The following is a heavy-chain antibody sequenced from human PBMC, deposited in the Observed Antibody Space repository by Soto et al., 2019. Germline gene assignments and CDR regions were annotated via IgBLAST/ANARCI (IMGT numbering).Heavy chain of an antibody. CDR1: GYTFTSYA. V-gene: IGHV1-3*01. Sequence: ASVKVSCKASGYTFTSYAMHWVRQAPGQRVEWMGWINAGNGNTKYSQKFQGRVTITRDTSASTAYMELSSLRSEDTAVYYCARVKKSSSWYGTPGGYYYYGMDVWGQGTTVTVSS. J-gene: IGHJ6*02. CDR3: ARVKKSSSWYGTPGGYYYYGMDV. D-gene: IGHD6-13*01. CDR2: INAGNGNT.